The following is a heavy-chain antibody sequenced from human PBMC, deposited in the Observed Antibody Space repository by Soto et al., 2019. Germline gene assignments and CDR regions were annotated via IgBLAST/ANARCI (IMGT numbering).Heavy chain of an antibody. CDR3: ARCHQIDVDV. CDR1: GGSISSSSYY. J-gene: IGHJ6*04. V-gene: IGHV4-39*01. Sequence: QLQLQESGPGLVKPSETLSLTCTVSGGSISSSSYYWGWIRQPPGKGLEWIGSSYYSGSTYYNPSLKSRVTISVDTSKNQFSLKLSAVTAADTAVYYCARCHQIDVDVWGKGTTVTVSS. D-gene: IGHD2-2*01. CDR2: SYYSGST.